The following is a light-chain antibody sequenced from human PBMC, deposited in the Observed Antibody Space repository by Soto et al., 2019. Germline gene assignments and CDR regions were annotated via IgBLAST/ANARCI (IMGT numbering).Light chain of an antibody. Sequence: DMPMTQSPSSLSASVGDRVSITCRSSQNISNYLHWYQQRPGKAPKLLIYAASNLRSGVPSRFSGSGSGTDFTLTISSLQPEDFATYYCQQSYYTPLLTFGGGTKVEVK. V-gene: IGKV1-39*01. CDR3: QQSYYTPLLT. CDR2: AAS. CDR1: QNISNY. J-gene: IGKJ4*01.